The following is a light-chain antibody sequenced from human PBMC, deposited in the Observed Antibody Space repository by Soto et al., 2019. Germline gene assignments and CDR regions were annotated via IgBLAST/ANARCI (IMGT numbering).Light chain of an antibody. J-gene: IGKJ4*01. CDR2: GAS. CDR3: QQYNKCPLT. V-gene: IGKV3D-15*01. CDR1: QSVSRN. Sequence: EIMMTQSPATLSVSPGERATLSCRASQSVSRNLAWYQQKPGQAPRLLIYGASSRATGIPARFSGSGSGTDFALIISSLESEDCAIYYCQQYNKCPLTFGGGTKVDIK.